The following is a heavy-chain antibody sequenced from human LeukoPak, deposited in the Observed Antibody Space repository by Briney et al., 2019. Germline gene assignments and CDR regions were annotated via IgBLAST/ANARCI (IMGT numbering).Heavy chain of an antibody. CDR1: GGSISSYY. Sequence: PSETLSLTCTVSGGSISSYYWSRIRQPPGKGLEWIGYIYYSGSTNYNPSLKSRVTISVDTSKNQFSLKLSSVTAADTAVYYCARTIVVRPGCYFDYWGQGTLVTVSS. CDR3: ARTIVVRPGCYFDY. V-gene: IGHV4-59*01. J-gene: IGHJ4*02. D-gene: IGHD2-2*01. CDR2: IYYSGST.